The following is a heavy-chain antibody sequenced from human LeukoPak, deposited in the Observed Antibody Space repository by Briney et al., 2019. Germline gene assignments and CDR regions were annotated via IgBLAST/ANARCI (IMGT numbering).Heavy chain of an antibody. J-gene: IGHJ1*01. D-gene: IGHD6-13*01. CDR3: ASKNWYSSSWYPQYFQH. Sequence: AGGSLRLSCAASGFTFSTYWMHWVRQTPGKGLVWVSSIRNDGTTTNYADSVKGRFTISRDNAKNSLYLQMNSLRAEDTAVYYCASKNWYSSSWYPQYFQHWGQGTLVTVSS. CDR1: GFTFSTYW. V-gene: IGHV3-74*01. CDR2: IRNDGTTT.